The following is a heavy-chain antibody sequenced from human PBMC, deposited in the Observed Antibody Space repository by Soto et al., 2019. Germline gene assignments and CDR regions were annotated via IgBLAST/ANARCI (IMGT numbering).Heavy chain of an antibody. CDR1: GDSISSSKW. Sequence: QVQLQESGPGLVKPSGTLSLTCAVSGDSISSSKWWSWVRQPPGKGLEWIGEIYHSGSTNYNPSLKXRXIXXVDKNQFALKLSSVTDADTAVYYCARGERQQQRDYWGQGTLVTVSS. D-gene: IGHD6-13*01. J-gene: IGHJ4*02. V-gene: IGHV4-4*02. CDR3: ARGERQQQRDY. CDR2: IYHSGST.